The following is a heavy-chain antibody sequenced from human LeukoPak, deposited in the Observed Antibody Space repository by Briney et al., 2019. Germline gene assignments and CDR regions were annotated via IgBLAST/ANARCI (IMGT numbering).Heavy chain of an antibody. D-gene: IGHD1-26*01. V-gene: IGHV4-59*08. CDR3: ARRGSVGASYYFDY. CDR1: GGSISSYY. J-gene: IGHJ4*02. Sequence: PSETLSLTCTVSGGSISSYYWSCIRQPPGKGLEWLGYIYYSGSTNYNPSLKRRVTISVATSKNQFSLKLSSVTAADTAVYYCARRGSVGASYYFDYWGQGTLVTVSS. CDR2: IYYSGST.